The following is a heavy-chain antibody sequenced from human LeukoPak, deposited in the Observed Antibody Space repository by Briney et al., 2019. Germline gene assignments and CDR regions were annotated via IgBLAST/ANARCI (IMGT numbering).Heavy chain of an antibody. CDR2: ITIGGPNT. J-gene: IGHJ4*02. D-gene: IGHD7-27*01. Sequence: PGGSLRLSCTASGFTFSSYTMSWVRQAPGKGLKWVSTITIGGPNTYYADSVKGRFTVSRDDSKNTLYLQMNSLRAEDTAVYYCAKDGGLWVSAHWGDSWGRGTLVTVSS. V-gene: IGHV3-23*01. CDR1: GFTFSSYT. CDR3: AKDGGLWVSAHWGDS.